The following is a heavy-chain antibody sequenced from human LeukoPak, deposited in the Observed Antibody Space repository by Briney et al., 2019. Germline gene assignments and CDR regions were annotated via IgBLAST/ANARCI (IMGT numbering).Heavy chain of an antibody. D-gene: IGHD3-22*01. CDR1: GFTFSSYS. J-gene: IGHJ4*02. CDR3: ARGSPPRRNYDSRGYYSYYFDY. CDR2: ISSSSSYI. V-gene: IGHV3-21*01. Sequence: GGSLRLSCAASGFTFSSYSMNWVRQAPGKGLEWVSSISSSSSYIYYADSVKGRFTISRDNAKNSLYLQMNSLRAEDTAVYYCARGSPPRRNYDSRGYYSYYFDYWGQGTLVTVSS.